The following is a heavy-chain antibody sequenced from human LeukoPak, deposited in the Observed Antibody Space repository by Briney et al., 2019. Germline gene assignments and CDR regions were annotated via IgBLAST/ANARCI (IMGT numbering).Heavy chain of an antibody. D-gene: IGHD1-26*01. CDR3: ARALSGTYGLFQH. CDR1: GGSISNYY. CDR2: IYYSGST. J-gene: IGHJ1*01. V-gene: IGHV4-59*01. Sequence: PSETLSLTCTVSGGSISNYYWSWIRQPPGKGLEWIGYIYYSGSTYYNPSLRSRVTISVDTSKNQFSLNLNSVTAADTAVYYCARALSGTYGLFQHWGQGTLVTVSP.